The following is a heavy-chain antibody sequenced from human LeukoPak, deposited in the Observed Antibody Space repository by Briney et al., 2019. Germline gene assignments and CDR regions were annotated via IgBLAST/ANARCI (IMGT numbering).Heavy chain of an antibody. CDR2: ISSSGSTI. V-gene: IGHV3-48*03. D-gene: IGHD3-22*01. J-gene: IGHJ4*02. CDR3: ARDEEYYSDSSGYYYPYYFDY. Sequence: GGSLRLSCAASGFTFSSYEMHWVRQAPGKGLEWVSYISSSGSTIYYADSVKGRFTISRDNAKNSLYLQMNSLRAEDTAVYYCARDEEYYSDSSGYYYPYYFDYWGQGTLVTVSS. CDR1: GFTFSSYE.